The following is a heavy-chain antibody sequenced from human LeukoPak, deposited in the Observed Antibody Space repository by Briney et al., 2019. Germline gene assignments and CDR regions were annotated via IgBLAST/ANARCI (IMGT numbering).Heavy chain of an antibody. J-gene: IGHJ4*02. Sequence: PSETLSLTCTVSGYSISSGYYWGWIRQPPGKGLEWIGSIYHSGSTYYNPSLKSRVTISVDTSKNQFSLKLSSVTAADTAVYYCARRGDFGGYFWSGYYTGGYFDYWGQGTLVTVSS. CDR2: IYHSGST. D-gene: IGHD3-3*01. CDR1: GYSISSGYY. CDR3: ARRGDFGGYFWSGYYTGGYFDY. V-gene: IGHV4-38-2*02.